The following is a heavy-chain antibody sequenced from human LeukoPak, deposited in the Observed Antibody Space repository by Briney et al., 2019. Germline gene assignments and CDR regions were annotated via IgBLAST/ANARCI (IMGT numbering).Heavy chain of an antibody. V-gene: IGHV1-3*01. J-gene: IGHJ1*01. CDR3: ARLENYYGSGSYYTEYFQH. CDR2: INAGNGNT. D-gene: IGHD3-10*01. Sequence: ASVKVSSKASGYTFTSYAMHWVRQAPGQRLEWMGWINAGNGNTKYSQKFQGRVTIIRDTSASTAYMELSSLRSEDTAVYYSARLENYYGSGSYYTEYFQHWGQGTLVTVSS. CDR1: GYTFTSYA.